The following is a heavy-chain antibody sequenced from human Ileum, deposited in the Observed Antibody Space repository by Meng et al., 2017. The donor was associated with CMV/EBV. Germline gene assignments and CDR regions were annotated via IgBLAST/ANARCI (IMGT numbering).Heavy chain of an antibody. CDR1: AFTFSRFS. D-gene: IGHD3-22*01. CDR2: ISSGGSFI. V-gene: IGHV3-21*01. Sequence: GGSLRLSCAASAFTFSRFSMNWVRKAPGKGLGGVSSISSGGSFIYYAYPVKGRLTISRDNAKNSLYLQLNSLRVEDTAVYYCARRYYDDSNGYPALGYWGQGTLVTVSS. CDR3: ARRYYDDSNGYPALGY. J-gene: IGHJ4*02.